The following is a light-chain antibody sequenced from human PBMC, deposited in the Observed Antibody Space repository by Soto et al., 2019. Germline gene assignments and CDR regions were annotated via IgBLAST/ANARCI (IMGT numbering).Light chain of an antibody. CDR2: GAS. V-gene: IGKV3-15*01. Sequence: EIVMTQSPATLSVSPGEGATLSCRASQSVSSNLAWYQQKPGQAPRLLIYGASTRATDIPVRFSGSGSGTEFTLTISSLQSEDFAVYYCQQYKAWPPLTFGGGTKVEIK. J-gene: IGKJ4*01. CDR1: QSVSSN. CDR3: QQYKAWPPLT.